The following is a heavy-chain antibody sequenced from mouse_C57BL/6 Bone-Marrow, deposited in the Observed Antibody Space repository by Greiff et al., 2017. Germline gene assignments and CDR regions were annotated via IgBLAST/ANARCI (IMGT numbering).Heavy chain of an antibody. CDR1: GYTFTGYW. CDR3: ARPYDVSLFAY. V-gene: IGHV1-9*01. Sequence: QVQLQQSGAELMKPGASVKLSCKATGYTFTGYWIEWVKQRPGHGLEWIGEILPGSGSTNYNEKFKGKATLTADTSSNTAYMQLSSLTTDDSAIYYCARPYDVSLFAYWGQGTLVTVSA. D-gene: IGHD2-3*01. J-gene: IGHJ3*01. CDR2: ILPGSGST.